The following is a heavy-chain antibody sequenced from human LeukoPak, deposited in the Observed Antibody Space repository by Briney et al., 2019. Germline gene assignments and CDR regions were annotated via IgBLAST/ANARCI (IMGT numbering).Heavy chain of an antibody. CDR1: EFTFSSYS. CDR3: ARGIDY. J-gene: IGHJ4*02. Sequence: GGSLRLSCAASEFTFSSYSMNWVRQAPGKGLEWVSYISSSSSTRYYADSVKGRFIISRDNAKNSLYLQMNSLRAEDTAMYYCARGIDYWGQGTLVTVSS. V-gene: IGHV3-48*01. CDR2: ISSSSSTR.